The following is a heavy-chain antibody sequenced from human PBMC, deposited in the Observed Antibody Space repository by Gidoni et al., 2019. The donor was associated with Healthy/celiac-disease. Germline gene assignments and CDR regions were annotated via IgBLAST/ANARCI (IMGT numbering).Heavy chain of an antibody. CDR2: IYYRGST. D-gene: IGHD5-18*01. CDR3: ARQGRIQLWFVRTADYFDY. J-gene: IGHJ4*02. CDR1: GGSISSSSYY. V-gene: IGHV4-39*01. Sequence: QLQLQESGPGLVKPSETLSLTCTVSGGSISSSSYYWGWIRPPPGKGLELIGSIYYRGSTYYNPSLKSRVTISVDTSKNQFSLKLSSVTAADTAVYYCARQGRIQLWFVRTADYFDYWGQGTLVTVSS.